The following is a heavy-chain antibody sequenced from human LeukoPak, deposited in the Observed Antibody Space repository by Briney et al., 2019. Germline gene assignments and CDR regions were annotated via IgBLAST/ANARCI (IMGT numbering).Heavy chain of an antibody. J-gene: IGHJ6*03. CDR2: INPNSGGT. CDR1: GYTFTGYY. Sequence: ASVKVSCKASGYTFTGYYMHWVRQAPGQGPEWMGWINPNSGGTNYAQKLQGRVTMTTDTSTSTAYMELRSLRSDDTAVYYCARDLGYYDSSGYYPPYYYYMDVWGKGTTVTISS. V-gene: IGHV1-2*02. CDR3: ARDLGYYDSSGYYPPYYYYMDV. D-gene: IGHD3-22*01.